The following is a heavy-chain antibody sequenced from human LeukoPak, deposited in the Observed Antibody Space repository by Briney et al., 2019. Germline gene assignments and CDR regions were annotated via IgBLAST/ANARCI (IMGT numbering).Heavy chain of an antibody. CDR1: GGTFSSYA. Sequence: SVKVSCKASGGTFSSYAISWVRQAPGQGLEWMGRIIPILGIANYAQKFQGRVTITADKSTSTVYMELSSLRSEDTAVYYCARDVVVGDYYYYGMDVWGQGTTVTVSS. CDR2: IIPILGIA. D-gene: IGHD2-21*01. CDR3: ARDVVVGDYYYYGMDV. V-gene: IGHV1-69*04. J-gene: IGHJ6*02.